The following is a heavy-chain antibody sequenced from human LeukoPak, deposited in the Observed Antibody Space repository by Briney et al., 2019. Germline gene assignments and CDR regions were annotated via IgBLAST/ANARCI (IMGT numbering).Heavy chain of an antibody. CDR1: GGSISSYY. CDR2: IYYSGST. Sequence: SETLSLTCTVSGGSISSYYWSWIRQPPGKGLEWIGYIYYSGSTNYNPSLKSRVTISVDTSKNQFSLKLSSVTAADTAVYYCVRSVAAAAVGPWGQGTLVTVSS. J-gene: IGHJ5*02. CDR3: VRSVAAAAVGP. V-gene: IGHV4-59*01. D-gene: IGHD6-13*01.